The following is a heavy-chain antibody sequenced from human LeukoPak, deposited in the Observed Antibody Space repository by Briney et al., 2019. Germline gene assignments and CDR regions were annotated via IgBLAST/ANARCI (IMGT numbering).Heavy chain of an antibody. CDR3: ARRRTMFGYFAREFDY. J-gene: IGHJ4*02. CDR1: GGSISSSSYY. Sequence: SETLSLTCTVSGGSISSSSYYWGWIRQPPGKGLEWIGSIYYSGSTNNNPSLKSRVTISVDTSKNQFSLKLSSVTAADTAVYYCARRRTMFGYFAREFDYWGQGTLVTVSS. CDR2: IYYSGST. V-gene: IGHV4-39*01. D-gene: IGHD3-10*02.